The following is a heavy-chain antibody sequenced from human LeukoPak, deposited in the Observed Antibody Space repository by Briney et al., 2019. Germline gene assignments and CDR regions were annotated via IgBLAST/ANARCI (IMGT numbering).Heavy chain of an antibody. Sequence: SETLSLTCAVSGYSISSGYYWGWIRQPPGKGLEWIGSIYHSGSTYYTPSLKSRVTISVDTSKNQFSLKLSSVTAADTAVYYCARHEGRPPINWFDPWGQGTLVTVSS. CDR3: ARHEGRPPINWFDP. CDR2: IYHSGST. J-gene: IGHJ5*02. D-gene: IGHD3-10*01. CDR1: GYSISSGYY. V-gene: IGHV4-38-2*01.